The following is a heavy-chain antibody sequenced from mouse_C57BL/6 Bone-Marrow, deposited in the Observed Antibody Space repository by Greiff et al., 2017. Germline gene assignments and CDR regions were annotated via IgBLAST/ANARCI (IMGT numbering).Heavy chain of an antibody. CDR2: IYPGNSGT. D-gene: IGHD1-1*01. Sequence: EVKLQQSGPVLARPGASVKMSCKTSGYTFTSYWMHWVKQRPGQGLEWIGAIYPGNSGTSYNQKFKGKAKLTAVTSASTAYMELSSLTNEDSAVXYCTRRTVVAGDYFDYWGQGTTLTVSS. CDR1: GYTFTSYW. V-gene: IGHV1-5*01. J-gene: IGHJ2*01. CDR3: TRRTVVAGDYFDY.